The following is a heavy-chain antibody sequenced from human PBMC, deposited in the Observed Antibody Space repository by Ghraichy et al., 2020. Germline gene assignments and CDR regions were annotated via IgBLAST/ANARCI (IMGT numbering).Heavy chain of an antibody. CDR2: IKQDGSEK. D-gene: IGHD2-21*02. Sequence: GESLNISCAASGFTFSSYWMSWVRQAPGKGLEWVANIKQDGSEKYYVDSVKGRFTISRDNAKNSLYLQMNSLRAEDTAVYYCASGWDCGGDCYSYWGQGTLVTVSS. CDR3: ASGWDCGGDCYSY. J-gene: IGHJ4*02. V-gene: IGHV3-7*01. CDR1: GFTFSSYW.